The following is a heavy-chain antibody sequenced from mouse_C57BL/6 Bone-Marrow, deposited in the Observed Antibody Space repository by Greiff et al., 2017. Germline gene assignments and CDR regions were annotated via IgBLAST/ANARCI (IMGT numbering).Heavy chain of an antibody. CDR3: TTISTCEKFDY. Sequence: VQLKESGAELVRPGASVKLSCTASGFNIKDDYMHWVKQRPEQGLEWIGWIDPENGDTEYASKFQGKATITADTSSNTAYLQLSSLTSEDTAVYYCTTISTCEKFDYWGQGTTLTVSS. V-gene: IGHV14-4*01. J-gene: IGHJ2*01. D-gene: IGHD2-1*01. CDR1: GFNIKDDY. CDR2: IDPENGDT.